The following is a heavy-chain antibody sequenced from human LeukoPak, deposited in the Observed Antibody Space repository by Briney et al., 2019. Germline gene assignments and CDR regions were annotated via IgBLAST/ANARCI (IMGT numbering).Heavy chain of an antibody. CDR1: GFSFSSSG. Sequence: GGSLRLSCVTSGFSFSSSGMYWVRQAPGKGLEWVAFIKYDGGKEYNADSVKGRFTISRDNSKNTVRLQMNSLSDEDTAMYYCVRDGPHWDLDYWGQGTLVTVSS. D-gene: IGHD7-27*01. CDR3: VRDGPHWDLDY. V-gene: IGHV3-30*19. CDR2: IKYDGGKE. J-gene: IGHJ4*02.